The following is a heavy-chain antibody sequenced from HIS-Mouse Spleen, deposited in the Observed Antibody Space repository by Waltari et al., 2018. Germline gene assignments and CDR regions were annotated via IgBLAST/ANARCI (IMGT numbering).Heavy chain of an antibody. CDR1: GGSFSGYY. CDR2: INHSGRP. D-gene: IGHD1-20*01. CDR3: ARLGNWNTNYFDY. J-gene: IGHJ4*02. V-gene: IGHV4-34*01. Sequence: QVQLQQWGAGLLKPSETLSLTCAVYGGSFSGYYWSWIRQPPGKGLEWIGEINHSGRPNYNPSLKSRVTISVDTSKNQFSLKLSSVTAADTAVYYCARLGNWNTNYFDYWGQGTLVTVSS.